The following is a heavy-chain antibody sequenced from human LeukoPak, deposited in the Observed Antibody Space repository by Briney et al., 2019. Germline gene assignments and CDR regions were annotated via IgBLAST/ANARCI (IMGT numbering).Heavy chain of an antibody. D-gene: IGHD4-11*01. J-gene: IGHJ6*03. V-gene: IGHV4-39*07. Sequence: SETLSLTCTVSGGSISSSSYYWGWIRQPPGKGLEWIGSIYYSGSTYYNPSLKSRVTISVDTSKNQFSLRLSSVTAADTAVYYCARDRADSNYYYYYYMDVWGKGTTVTVSS. CDR3: ARDRADSNYYYYYYMDV. CDR2: IYYSGST. CDR1: GGSISSSSYY.